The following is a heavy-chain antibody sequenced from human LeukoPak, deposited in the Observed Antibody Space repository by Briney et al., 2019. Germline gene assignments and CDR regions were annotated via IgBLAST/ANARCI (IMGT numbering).Heavy chain of an antibody. D-gene: IGHD3-22*01. V-gene: IGHV3-30-3*01. Sequence: PGRSLRLSCAASGFTFSYYTMHWVRQAPGKGLEWVAVISYDGSNEYYADSVKGRFTISRDNSKNTLYLQMNSLRAEDTAVYYCARVLNYYDSSGYYFSYWGQGTLVTVSS. CDR2: ISYDGSNE. CDR1: GFTFSYYT. J-gene: IGHJ4*02. CDR3: ARVLNYYDSSGYYFSY.